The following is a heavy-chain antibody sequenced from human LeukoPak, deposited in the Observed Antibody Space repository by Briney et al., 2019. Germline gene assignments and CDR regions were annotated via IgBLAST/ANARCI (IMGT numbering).Heavy chain of an antibody. Sequence: SETLSLTCTVSDYSISSGYYWGWIRQPPGKGLEWIGSIYHSGSTYYNPSLKSRVTISVDTSKNQFSLKLSSVTAADTAVYYCAGGLTYYYGSGSNNWFDPWGQGTLVTVSS. J-gene: IGHJ5*02. D-gene: IGHD3-10*01. CDR2: IYHSGST. CDR1: DYSISSGYY. CDR3: AGGLTYYYGSGSNNWFDP. V-gene: IGHV4-38-2*02.